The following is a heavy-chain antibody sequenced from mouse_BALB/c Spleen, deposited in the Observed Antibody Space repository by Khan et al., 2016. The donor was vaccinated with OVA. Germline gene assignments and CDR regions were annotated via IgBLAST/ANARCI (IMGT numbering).Heavy chain of an antibody. D-gene: IGHD1-1*01. V-gene: IGHV1-20*02. CDR3: TRIYRSDFDY. CDR2: INPHIGET. CDR1: GYSFTGYF. J-gene: IGHJ2*01. Sequence: VQLQQSGPELVRPGASVKISCKASGYSFTGYFMNWVMQSHGKSLEWIGRINPHIGETFYNQRFKDKATLIVDESSSTAYMELRSLASEDSAVYYCTRIYRSDFDYWGQGTPVTVSA.